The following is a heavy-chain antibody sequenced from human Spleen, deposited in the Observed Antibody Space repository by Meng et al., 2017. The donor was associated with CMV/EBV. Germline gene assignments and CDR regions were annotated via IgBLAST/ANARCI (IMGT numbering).Heavy chain of an antibody. CDR1: GHTMSNYG. CDR3: ARETPLVRGASDQ. J-gene: IGHJ4*02. D-gene: IGHD3-10*01. V-gene: IGHV1-18*01. CDR2: ISAQNDNT. Sequence: ASVKVSCKTSGHTMSNYGISWVRQAPGQGLEWLGWISAQNDNTNYAPRLQDRLTMTMDTSTSTAYMELSGLRSDDTADYYCARETPLVRGASDQWGQGTLVTVSS.